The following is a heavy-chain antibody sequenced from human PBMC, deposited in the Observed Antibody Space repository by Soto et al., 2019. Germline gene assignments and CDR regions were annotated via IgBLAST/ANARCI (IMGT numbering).Heavy chain of an antibody. D-gene: IGHD6-19*01. Sequence: QVQLQQWGAGLLKPSETLSLTCGVYGGSFSGYYWSWIRQPPGKGLEWIGEINHSGSIKYNPSLNSRVTISVDTFKNQFSLKLSSVTAAETAVYYCARGAGSGWDYYYYGMDVWGQGTTVTVSS. V-gene: IGHV4-34*01. CDR3: ARGAGSGWDYYYYGMDV. J-gene: IGHJ6*02. CDR1: GGSFSGYY. CDR2: INHSGSI.